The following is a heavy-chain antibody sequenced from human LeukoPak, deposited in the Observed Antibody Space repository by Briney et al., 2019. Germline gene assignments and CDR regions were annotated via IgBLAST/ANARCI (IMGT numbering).Heavy chain of an antibody. J-gene: IGHJ4*02. CDR1: VGSFRGYY. Sequence: SETLSLTCAVYVGSFRGYYGSGIRQPPGKGLEGIGEINHSGSTNYNPALKSRGTISVDTSKNPFSLKLSSVTAADTAVYYCARGRLYGSGYYYVDLPAFDYWGQGTLVTVSS. CDR2: INHSGST. V-gene: IGHV4-34*01. CDR3: ARGRLYGSGYYYVDLPAFDY. D-gene: IGHD3-22*01.